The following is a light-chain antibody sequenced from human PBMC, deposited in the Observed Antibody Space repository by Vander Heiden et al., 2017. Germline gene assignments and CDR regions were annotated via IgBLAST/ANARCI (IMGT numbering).Light chain of an antibody. CDR2: STN. CDR1: SGSVSTSYY. CDR3: VLYMGSGIKV. V-gene: IGLV8-61*01. J-gene: IGLJ3*02. Sequence: QTVVTQEPSFSVSPGGTGALTCGLSSGSVSTSYYPSWYQQTPGQAPRTLIYSTNTRSSGVPDRFSGSILGNKAALTITGAQADDESDYYCVLYMGSGIKVFGGGTKLTVL.